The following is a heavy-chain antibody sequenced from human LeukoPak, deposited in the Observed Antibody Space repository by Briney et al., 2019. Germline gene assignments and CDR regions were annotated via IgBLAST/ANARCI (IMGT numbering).Heavy chain of an antibody. CDR2: INTNTGNP. CDR3: ARESYPIFGVVIIPIHGMDV. V-gene: IGHV7-4-1*02. D-gene: IGHD3-3*01. Sequence: ASVKVFCKASGYTFTSYAMNWVRQAPGQGLEWMGWINTNTGNPTYAQGFTGRFVFSLDTSVSTAYLQISSLKAEDTAVYYCARESYPIFGVVIIPIHGMDVWGQGTTVTVSS. J-gene: IGHJ6*02. CDR1: GYTFTSYA.